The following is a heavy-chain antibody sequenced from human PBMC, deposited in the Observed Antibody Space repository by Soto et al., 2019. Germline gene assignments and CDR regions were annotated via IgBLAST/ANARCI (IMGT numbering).Heavy chain of an antibody. CDR1: GFTVRSNY. Sequence: GGSLRLSCAASGFTVRSNYMSWVRQAPGKGLEWVSVIYSGGSTYYADSVKGRFTISRHNSKNTLYLQMNSRRADDTSVYYCARGSYMDVWGKGTTVTVSS. J-gene: IGHJ6*03. CDR3: ARGSYMDV. V-gene: IGHV3-53*04. CDR2: IYSGGST.